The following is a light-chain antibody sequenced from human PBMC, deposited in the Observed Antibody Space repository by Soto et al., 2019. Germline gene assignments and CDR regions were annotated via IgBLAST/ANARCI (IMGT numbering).Light chain of an antibody. Sequence: SCELTQPPSVSVSPGQTARITCSGDELPTQYAYWYQQRPGQAPVLVMYKDAERPSGIPERFSGSTSGTTVTLTISGVQAEDEADYYCQSADITATYRVFGGVTKLTVL. J-gene: IGLJ3*02. CDR1: ELPTQY. V-gene: IGLV3-25*02. CDR3: QSADITATYRV. CDR2: KDA.